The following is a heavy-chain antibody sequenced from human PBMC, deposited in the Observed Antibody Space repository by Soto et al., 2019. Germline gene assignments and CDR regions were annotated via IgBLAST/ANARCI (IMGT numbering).Heavy chain of an antibody. CDR1: GYTFTDYY. D-gene: IGHD3-22*01. J-gene: IGHJ4*02. CDR2: INPDNGDT. V-gene: IGHV1-2*04. CDR3: ARVSYYDSSDYADFDY. Sequence: ASVKVSCKASGYTFTDYYIHWVRQAPGQGLEWMGWINPDNGDTSYAQNFQDWVTMTRDTSISTAYMRLSRLRSDDTAVYYCARVSYYDSSDYADFDYWGQGTLVTVSS.